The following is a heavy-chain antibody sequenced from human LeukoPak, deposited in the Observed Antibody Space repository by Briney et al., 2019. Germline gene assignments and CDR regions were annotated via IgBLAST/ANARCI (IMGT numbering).Heavy chain of an antibody. J-gene: IGHJ4*02. Sequence: GGSLRLSCAASGFTFSSYAMHWVRQAPGKGLEWVAVISYDGSNKYYADSVKGRFTISRDNSKNTLYLQMSSLRAEDTAVYYCARAEYTSSSRHFDYWGQGTLVTVSS. D-gene: IGHD6-6*01. CDR3: ARAEYTSSSRHFDY. CDR2: ISYDGSNK. V-gene: IGHV3-30*04. CDR1: GFTFSSYA.